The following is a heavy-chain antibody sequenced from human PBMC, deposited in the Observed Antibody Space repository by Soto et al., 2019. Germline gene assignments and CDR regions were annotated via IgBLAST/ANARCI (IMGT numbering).Heavy chain of an antibody. CDR1: GFTFIDYY. Sequence: GGSLRLSCAASGFTFIDYYMSWIRQAPGKGLEWVSYISSSSSYTNYADSVKGRFTISRDNAKNSLYLQMNSLRAEDTAVYYCVRDYGTYSSGTYDXWGQGTLVTVAS. J-gene: IGHJ4*02. CDR2: ISSSSSYT. V-gene: IGHV3-11*05. CDR3: VRDYGTYSSGTYDX. D-gene: IGHD1-26*01.